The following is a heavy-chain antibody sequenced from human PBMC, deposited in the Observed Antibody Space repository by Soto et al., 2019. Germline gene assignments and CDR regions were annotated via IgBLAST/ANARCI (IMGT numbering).Heavy chain of an antibody. J-gene: IGHJ6*04. Sequence: SETLSLTCAVAGDSLSGSYWSWIRQSPEKGLEWIGEISQSGRSNYSPSLKSRVTLSVDSSKNQFSLKITSVTAADTALYYCARRPMPSPTNYRLDVWATGTTVTVSS. D-gene: IGHD5-12*01. V-gene: IGHV4-34*01. CDR2: ISQSGRS. CDR1: GDSLSGSY. CDR3: ARRPMPSPTNYRLDV.